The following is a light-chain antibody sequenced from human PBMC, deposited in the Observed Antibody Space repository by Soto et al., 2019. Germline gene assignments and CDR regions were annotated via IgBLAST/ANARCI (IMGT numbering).Light chain of an antibody. J-gene: IGKJ2*01. Sequence: EIVLTQSPATLSLSPAERATLSCRASQSVNTYLAWYHQKPGQAPRLLIFDASNRATSNPARVSGSGSGTDFTLTISSLEPEDFASYYCQERYSGPTFGQGTKVEIK. CDR1: QSVNTY. V-gene: IGKV3-11*01. CDR3: QERYSGPT. CDR2: DAS.